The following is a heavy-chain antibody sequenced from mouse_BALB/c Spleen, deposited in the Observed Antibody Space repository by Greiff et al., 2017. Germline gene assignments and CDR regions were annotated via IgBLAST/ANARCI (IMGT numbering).Heavy chain of an antibody. CDR1: GFTFSSYA. V-gene: IGHV5-6-5*01. CDR2: ISSGGST. J-gene: IGHJ4*01. Sequence: DVHLVESGGGLVKPGGSLKLSCAASGFTFSSYAMSWVRQTPEKRLEWVASISSGGSTYYPDSVKGRFTISRDNARNILDLQMSSLRSEDTAMYYCARGQEYDAMDYWGQGTSVTVSS. CDR3: ARGQEYDAMDY.